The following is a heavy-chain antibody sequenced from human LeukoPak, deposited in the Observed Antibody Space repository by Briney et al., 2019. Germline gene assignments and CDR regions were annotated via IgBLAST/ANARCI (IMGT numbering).Heavy chain of an antibody. CDR2: MYYSGNT. Sequence: SETLSLTCTVSGGSISSSNYYWGWIRQPPGKGLEWIGSMYYSGNTDYNPSLKSRVTISVDTSKNQFSLKVNSVTAADTAVYYCARGAQITMVRGVIIRNWFDPWGQGTLVTVSS. CDR1: GGSISSSNYY. D-gene: IGHD3-10*01. V-gene: IGHV4-39*07. J-gene: IGHJ5*02. CDR3: ARGAQITMVRGVIIRNWFDP.